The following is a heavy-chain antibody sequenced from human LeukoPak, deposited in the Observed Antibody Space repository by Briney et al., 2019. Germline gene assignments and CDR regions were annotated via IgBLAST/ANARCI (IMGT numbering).Heavy chain of an antibody. CDR1: GFTFSSYA. CDR2: ISGNGGST. V-gene: IGHV3-23*01. Sequence: GGSLRLSCAASGFTFSSYALTWVRQAPGKGLEWVSAISGNGGSTNYADSVKGRFTISRDISKNTVYLQMNSLRVEDTAVYYCAREGSGYADAFDIWGQGTMVTVSS. D-gene: IGHD5-12*01. J-gene: IGHJ3*02. CDR3: AREGSGYADAFDI.